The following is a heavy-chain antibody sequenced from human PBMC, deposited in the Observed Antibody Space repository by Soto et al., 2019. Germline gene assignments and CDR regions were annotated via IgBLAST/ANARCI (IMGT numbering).Heavy chain of an antibody. CDR2: IYYGGST. CDR3: ARNLDCSGGSCYSNWFDP. J-gene: IGHJ5*02. Sequence: SETLSLTCTVSGGSISSYYWSWIRQPPGKGLEWIGYIYYGGSTNYNPSLKSRVTISVDTSKNQFSLKLSSVTAADTAVYYCARNLDCSGGSCYSNWFDPWGQGTLVTVSS. D-gene: IGHD2-15*01. V-gene: IGHV4-59*01. CDR1: GGSISSYY.